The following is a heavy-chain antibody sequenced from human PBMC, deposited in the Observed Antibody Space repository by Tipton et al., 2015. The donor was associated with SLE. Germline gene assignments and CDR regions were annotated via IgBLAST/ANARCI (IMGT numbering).Heavy chain of an antibody. CDR1: GGSISSHC. D-gene: IGHD2-2*01. J-gene: IGHJ6*02. V-gene: IGHV4-59*11. CDR2: IYYSGST. CDR3: ARAQEDIVVVPAAPSGYYGMDV. Sequence: TLSLTCTVSGGSISSHCWSWIRQPPGKGLEWIGYIYYSGSTNYNPSLKSRVTISVDTSKNQLSLKLSSVTAADTAVYYCARAQEDIVVVPAAPSGYYGMDVWGQGTTVTVSS.